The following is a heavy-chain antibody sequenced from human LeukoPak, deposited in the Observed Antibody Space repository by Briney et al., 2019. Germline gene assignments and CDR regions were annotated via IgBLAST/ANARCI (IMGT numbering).Heavy chain of an antibody. CDR1: GFTFSSSS. D-gene: IGHD2-15*01. J-gene: IGHJ4*02. V-gene: IGHV3-21*06. CDR3: AREGGYCSGGSCRFFDY. CDR2: ISPSSSYI. Sequence: GGSLRLSCAASGFTFSSSSMSWVRQAPGKGLEFVSSISPSSSYIHYADSVKGRFTISRDDAKNSLFLQMNSLRAEDTAVYYCAREGGYCSGGSCRFFDYWGQGTVVTVSS.